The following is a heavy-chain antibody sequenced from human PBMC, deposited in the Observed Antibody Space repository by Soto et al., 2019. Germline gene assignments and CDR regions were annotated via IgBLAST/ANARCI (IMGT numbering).Heavy chain of an antibody. D-gene: IGHD6-25*01. V-gene: IGHV3-7*05. CDR3: ARDVSPASSGFYVAAFDI. CDR1: GFTFGNYW. J-gene: IGHJ3*02. Sequence: EVQLVESGGGLVQPGGSLRLSCAASGFTFGNYWMTWVRQAPGKGLEWVASIKGDGSAKSYLDSVRGQFTVSRDNAENSLFLQMNIRRAEDTVLYYCARDVSPASSGFYVAAFDIWGQGTMVTVS. CDR2: IKGDGSAK.